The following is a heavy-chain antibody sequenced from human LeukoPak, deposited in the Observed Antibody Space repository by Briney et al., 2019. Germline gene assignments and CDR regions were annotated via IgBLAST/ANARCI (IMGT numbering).Heavy chain of an antibody. CDR3: VREGFYFFDF. V-gene: IGHV3-7*01. Sequence: GGSLRLSCAASGFTFTNNFMSWVRQVPGKGLEWVANIKQDGSETTYADSGRGRFTIFRDNAKDSVYLQMNSLRAEDSATYYCVREGFYFFDFWGQGPLVTVSS. CDR2: IKQDGSET. CDR1: GFTFTNNF. J-gene: IGHJ4*01.